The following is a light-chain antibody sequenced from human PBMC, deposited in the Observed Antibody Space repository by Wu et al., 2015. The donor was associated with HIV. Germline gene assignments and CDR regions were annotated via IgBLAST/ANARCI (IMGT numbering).Light chain of an antibody. J-gene: IGKJ3*01. Sequence: EIVLTQSPATLSLSPGEGASLSCRTSQSVVDGYLAWYQQKSGQAPRLLIFATSRRATGVPDRFSGSGFGTDFTLTISRLEPEDFAVYYCHHYGVSLLFSFGPGTRVDIK. CDR3: HHYGVSLLFS. CDR2: ATS. CDR1: QSVVDGY. V-gene: IGKV3-20*01.